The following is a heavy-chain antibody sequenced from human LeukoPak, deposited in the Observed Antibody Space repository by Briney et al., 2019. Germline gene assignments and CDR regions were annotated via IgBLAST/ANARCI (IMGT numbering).Heavy chain of an antibody. Sequence: GGSLRLSCAASGFTFSNYWMHWVRQAPGKGLMWVSRVDADGSTTRYADSVKDRFTISRDNAKNTVYLQMNSLKVEDTAVYTCARGAYIRGGNWGQGTLVTVSS. D-gene: IGHD1-26*01. CDR1: GFTFSNYW. V-gene: IGHV3-74*01. J-gene: IGHJ4*02. CDR3: ARGAYIRGGN. CDR2: VDADGSTT.